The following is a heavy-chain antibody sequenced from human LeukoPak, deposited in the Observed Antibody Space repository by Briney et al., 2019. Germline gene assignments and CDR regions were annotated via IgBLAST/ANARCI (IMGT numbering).Heavy chain of an antibody. Sequence: GASVKVSCKASGYTFTGYYMHWVRQAPGQGLEWMGIINPSGGGTSYAQKFQGRVTMTRDMSTSTVYMELSSLRSEDTAVYYCARGVGYYYDSSGNWLFDYWGQGTLVTVSS. CDR3: ARGVGYYYDSSGNWLFDY. D-gene: IGHD3-22*01. J-gene: IGHJ4*02. V-gene: IGHV1-46*01. CDR1: GYTFTGYY. CDR2: INPSGGGT.